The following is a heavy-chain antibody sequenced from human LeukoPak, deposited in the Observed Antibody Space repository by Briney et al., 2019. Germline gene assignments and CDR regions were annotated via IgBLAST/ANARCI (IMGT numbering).Heavy chain of an antibody. CDR1: GGSISSYY. CDR2: IYYSGST. J-gene: IGHJ4*02. D-gene: IGHD2-2*01. CDR3: ARGYCSSTSCLD. V-gene: IGHV4-59*08. Sequence: SETLSLTCTVSGGSISSYYWSWIRQPPGKGLEWIGYIYYSGSTNYNPSLKSRVTISVDTSKNQFSLKLSSVTAADTAVYYCARGYCSSTSCLDWGQGTLVTVSS.